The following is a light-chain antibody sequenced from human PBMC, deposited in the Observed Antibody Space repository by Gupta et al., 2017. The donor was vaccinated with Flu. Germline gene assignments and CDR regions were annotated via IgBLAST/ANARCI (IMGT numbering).Light chain of an antibody. Sequence: QSALTPPAPAAGYPGKSITISCRGTSIDISTYTLVSWYQHPPGIAPKLMIYEDTRRPSRIYIRFSGPSSGSTASPISSRLQAEVEADYYSCSYAGRSTWVFGGGTKLTVL. V-gene: IGLV2-23*01. CDR3: CSYAGRSTWV. CDR1: SIDISTYTL. J-gene: IGLJ3*02. CDR2: EDT.